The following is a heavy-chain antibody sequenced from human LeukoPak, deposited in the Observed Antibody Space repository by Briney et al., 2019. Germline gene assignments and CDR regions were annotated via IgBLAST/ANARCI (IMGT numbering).Heavy chain of an antibody. CDR1: GFTFSSYA. J-gene: IGHJ1*01. Sequence: GGSLRLSCAASGFTFSSYAMHWVRQAPGKGLEWAAVISYDGSNKYYADSVKGRFTISRDNAKNSLYLQMNSLRAEDTAVYYCARARGIAQYFQHWGQGTLVTVSS. V-gene: IGHV3-30-3*01. CDR2: ISYDGSNK. D-gene: IGHD6-13*01. CDR3: ARARGIAQYFQH.